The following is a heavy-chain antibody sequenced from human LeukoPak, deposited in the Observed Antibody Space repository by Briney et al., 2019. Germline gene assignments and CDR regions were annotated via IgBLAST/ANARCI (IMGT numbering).Heavy chain of an antibody. CDR3: ARALGGYDILTGQDY. CDR2: ISSSSSYI. CDR1: GFTFSSYS. V-gene: IGHV3-21*01. D-gene: IGHD3-9*01. J-gene: IGHJ4*02. Sequence: PGGSLRLSCAASGFTFSSYSMNWVRQAPGRGLWWVSSISSSSSYIYYADSVKGRFTISRDNAKNSLYLQMNSLRAEDTAVYYCARALGGYDILTGQDYWGQGTLVTVPS.